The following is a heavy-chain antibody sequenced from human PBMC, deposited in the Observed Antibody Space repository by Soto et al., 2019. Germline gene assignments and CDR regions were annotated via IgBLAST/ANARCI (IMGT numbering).Heavy chain of an antibody. V-gene: IGHV3-21*01. Sequence: EVQLVESGGGLVKPGGSLRLSCAASGFTFSSYSMNWVRQAPGKGLEWVSSISSSSSYIYYADSVKGRFTISRDNAKNPLYLQMISMRAEDTVVYYWAREIELEIYVYDYWGQGSLVTVSS. D-gene: IGHD1-1*01. CDR2: ISSSSSYI. J-gene: IGHJ4*02. CDR3: AREIELEIYVYDY. CDR1: GFTFSSYS.